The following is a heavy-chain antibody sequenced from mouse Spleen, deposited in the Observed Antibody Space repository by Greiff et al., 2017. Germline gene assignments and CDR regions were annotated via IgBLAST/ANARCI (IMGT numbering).Heavy chain of an antibody. V-gene: IGHV1S135*01. CDR1: GYSFTDYN. CDR2: LDPYNGGT. Sequence: EVQLVESGPELVKPGASVKVSCKASGYSFTDYNMYWVKQSHGKSLEWIGYLDPYNGGTSYNQKFKGKATLTVDKSSSTAFMHLNSLTSEDSAVYYCARGRHYAMDYWGQGTSVTVSS. CDR3: ARGRHYAMDY. J-gene: IGHJ4*01.